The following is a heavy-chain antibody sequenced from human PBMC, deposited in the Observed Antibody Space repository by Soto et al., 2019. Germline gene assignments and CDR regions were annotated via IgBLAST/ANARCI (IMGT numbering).Heavy chain of an antibody. D-gene: IGHD2-21*02. J-gene: IGHJ6*02. CDR2: INAGNGNT. Sequence: QVQLVQSGAEVKKPGASVKVSCKASGYTFTSYAMHWVRQAPGQRLEWMGWINAGNGNTKYSQKFQGKVTSTRDTSARTASKELSSLRSEDTAVYYCASEYCGGDLYSAARYGMDVWGQGTTVTVS. CDR1: GYTFTSYA. V-gene: IGHV1-3*01. CDR3: ASEYCGGDLYSAARYGMDV.